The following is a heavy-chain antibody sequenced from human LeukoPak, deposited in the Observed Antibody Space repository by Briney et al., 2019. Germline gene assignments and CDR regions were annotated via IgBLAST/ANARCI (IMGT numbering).Heavy chain of an antibody. Sequence: SETLSLTCTVSGGSVSSSYWSWIRQPPGKGLEWIGYIYYSGTTTYDPAPKSRVSISIYMSKYQFSLKLTSVTAADTAVYYCARHLSRAFDIWGQGTMVTVSS. J-gene: IGHJ3*02. V-gene: IGHV4-59*08. D-gene: IGHD3-9*01. CDR2: IYYSGTT. CDR3: ARHLSRAFDI. CDR1: GGSVSSSY.